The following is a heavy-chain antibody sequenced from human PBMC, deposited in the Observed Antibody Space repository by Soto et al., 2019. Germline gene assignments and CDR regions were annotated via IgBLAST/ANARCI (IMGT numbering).Heavy chain of an antibody. Sequence: EVQLVESGGGLVQPGGSLRLSCAASGFTLRGYWMHWVRQAPGKGLVWASRINSEGSSTSYADSVKGRFTISRDNAKNTLYLQMNSLRAEDTAVYYCAKDGRLGQFDYWGQGTLVTASS. CDR3: AKDGRLGQFDY. CDR1: GFTLRGYW. J-gene: IGHJ4*02. V-gene: IGHV3-74*01. D-gene: IGHD1-1*01. CDR2: INSEGSST.